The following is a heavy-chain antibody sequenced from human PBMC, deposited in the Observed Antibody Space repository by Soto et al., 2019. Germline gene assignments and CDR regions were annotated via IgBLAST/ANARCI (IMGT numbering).Heavy chain of an antibody. CDR1: GLTMSGKKY. J-gene: IGHJ3*01. CDR3: ATWHEREHAFDV. Sequence: DVQLVESGVGLIQPGESLRLSCAAFGLTMSGKKYVAWVRQAPGKGLEWVSALYDVDGSFYADSVTGRFTTSSDSSKTTVYLQMNDLRPDDTAVYYFATWHEREHAFDVWGQGTTVTISS. D-gene: IGHD1-1*01. V-gene: IGHV3-53*01. CDR2: LYDVDGS.